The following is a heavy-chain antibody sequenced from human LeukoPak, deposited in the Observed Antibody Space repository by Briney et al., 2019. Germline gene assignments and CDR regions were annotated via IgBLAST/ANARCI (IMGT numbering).Heavy chain of an antibody. CDR3: ARHDPGWFDT. CDR1: GGSISSSY. CDR2: IHYSGST. D-gene: IGHD7-27*01. J-gene: IGHJ5*02. Sequence: SETLSLTCTVSGGSISSSYWSWIRQPPGKGLEWIGYIHYSGSTNYNPSLKRRATISVDTSKAHFSLKLSSATATDTAAYYCARHDPGWFDTWGQGTLVTVSS. V-gene: IGHV4-59*08.